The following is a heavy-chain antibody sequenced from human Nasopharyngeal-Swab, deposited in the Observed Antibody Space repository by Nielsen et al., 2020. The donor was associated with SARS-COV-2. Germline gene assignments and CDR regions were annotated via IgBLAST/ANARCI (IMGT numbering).Heavy chain of an antibody. J-gene: IGHJ4*02. CDR3: ATFPPSYCGGQTHYCDY. V-gene: IGHV3-53*04. D-gene: IGHD2-21*01. Sequence: VRQAPGKGLEWVSIVYSGCRTSYADSVNGRFSVSRHNSENTVYLQMNSLRTDDTALYYCATFPPSYCGGQTHYCDYWGQGTQVTVSS. CDR2: VYSGCRT.